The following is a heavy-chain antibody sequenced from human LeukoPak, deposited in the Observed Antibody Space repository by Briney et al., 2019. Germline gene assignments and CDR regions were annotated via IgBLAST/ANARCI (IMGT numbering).Heavy chain of an antibody. Sequence: GGSLRLSCAASGFTFSDSAMHWVRQASGKGLEWVGRIRSKANSYATAYAASVKGRFTISRDDSNNTAYLQMNSLKTEDTAVYYCTRHIASSGSYYHFDYWGQGTLVTVSS. D-gene: IGHD1-26*01. CDR1: GFTFSDSA. J-gene: IGHJ4*02. V-gene: IGHV3-73*01. CDR3: TRHIASSGSYYHFDY. CDR2: IRSKANSYAT.